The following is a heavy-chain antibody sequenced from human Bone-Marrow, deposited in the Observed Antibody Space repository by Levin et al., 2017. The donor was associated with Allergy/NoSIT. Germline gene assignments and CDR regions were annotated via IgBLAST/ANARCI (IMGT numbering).Heavy chain of an antibody. CDR2: IKQDGSEK. CDR3: ARDTPASITIFGVPFDY. CDR1: GFTFSSYW. Sequence: GESLKISCAASGFTFSSYWMSWVRQAPGKGLEWVANIKQDGSEKYYVDSVKGRFTISRDNAKNSLYLQMNSLRAEDTAVYYCARDTPASITIFGVPFDYWGQGTLVTVSS. J-gene: IGHJ4*02. D-gene: IGHD3-3*01. V-gene: IGHV3-7*03.